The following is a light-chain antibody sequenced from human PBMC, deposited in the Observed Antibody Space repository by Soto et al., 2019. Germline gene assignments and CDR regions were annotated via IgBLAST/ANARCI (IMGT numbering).Light chain of an antibody. CDR2: DVS. CDR3: QQYETFSGT. Sequence: DIQMTQSPSTLSASVGDRVTITCRASQSISSWLAWYQQKPGKAPKLLIYDVSSLETGVPSRFSGSGSGTEFTLTISSLQPDDFATYYCQQYETFSGTFGPGTKVDIK. J-gene: IGKJ1*01. V-gene: IGKV1-5*01. CDR1: QSISSW.